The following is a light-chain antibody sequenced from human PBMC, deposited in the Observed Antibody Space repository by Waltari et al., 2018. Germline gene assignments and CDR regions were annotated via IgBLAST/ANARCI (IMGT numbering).Light chain of an antibody. Sequence: QSALTQPASVSGSPGQPITISCTGTSRDIGGFNYVSWYQQHPGKAPKLMIYAVSNRPSGVSNRFSGSKSGNTASLTISGLQAEDEADYYCSSYTNSNTWVFGGGTKLTVL. CDR2: AVS. J-gene: IGLJ3*02. V-gene: IGLV2-14*03. CDR3: SSYTNSNTWV. CDR1: SRDIGGFNY.